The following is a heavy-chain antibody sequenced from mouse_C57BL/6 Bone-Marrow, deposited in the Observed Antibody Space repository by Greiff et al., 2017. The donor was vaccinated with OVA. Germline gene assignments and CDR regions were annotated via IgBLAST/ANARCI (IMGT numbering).Heavy chain of an antibody. CDR2: IDPEDGET. V-gene: IGHV14-2*01. J-gene: IGHJ2*01. Sequence: EVQLQQSGAELVKPGASVKLSCTASGFNIKDYYMHWVKQRTEQGLEWIGRIDPEDGETKYAPKFQGKATITADTYSNTAYLQLRSLKSEDTSVYYCATLWRPHYYGTFDYWGQGTTLTVSS. CDR1: GFNIKDYY. CDR3: ATLWRPHYYGTFDY. D-gene: IGHD1-1*01.